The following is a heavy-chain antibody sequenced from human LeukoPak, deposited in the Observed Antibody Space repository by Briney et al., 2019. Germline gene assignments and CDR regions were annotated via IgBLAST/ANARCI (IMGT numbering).Heavy chain of an antibody. V-gene: IGHV1-69*13. D-gene: IGHD3-22*01. J-gene: IGHJ4*02. CDR1: GGTFNSYA. Sequence: ASVKVSCKTSGGTFNSYAISWVRQAPGQELEWMGGIIAIFRTANYAQKFQGRVTITADEFMSTVYMGLSSLRSEDTAVYYCARHSGYHSTTHLDYWGQGTLVTVSS. CDR2: IIAIFRTA. CDR3: ARHSGYHSTTHLDY.